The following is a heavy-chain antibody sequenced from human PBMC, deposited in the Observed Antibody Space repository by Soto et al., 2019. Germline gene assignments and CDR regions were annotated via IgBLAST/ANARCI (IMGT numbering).Heavy chain of an antibody. CDR3: ARLPSRHLVDY. D-gene: IGHD3-3*02. CDR2: MFYGVST. J-gene: IGHJ4*02. V-gene: IGHV4-39*01. CDR1: GSSINSSGYY. Sequence: QLQVQDSGPVLVKPSETLSLTCTVSGSSINSSGYYWGWIRQTPGKGLEWIGSMFYGVSTYYNPSLKSRVTVSVDTSKNQFSLNLRSVTAADTAVYYCARLPSRHLVDYWGQGTLVTVSS.